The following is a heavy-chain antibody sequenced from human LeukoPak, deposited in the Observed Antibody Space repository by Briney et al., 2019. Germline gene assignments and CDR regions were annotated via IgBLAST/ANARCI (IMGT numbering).Heavy chain of an antibody. D-gene: IGHD1-26*01. CDR1: GGSVSSGSYY. V-gene: IGHV4-61*01. CDR3: ARGGRYFLVDY. Sequence: SETLSLTCTVSGGSVSSGSYYWSWIRQPPGKGLEWIGYIYYSGSTNYNPSLKSRVTISVDTSKNQFSLKLSSVTAADTAVYYCARGGRYFLVDYWGQGTLVTVSS. CDR2: IYYSGST. J-gene: IGHJ4*02.